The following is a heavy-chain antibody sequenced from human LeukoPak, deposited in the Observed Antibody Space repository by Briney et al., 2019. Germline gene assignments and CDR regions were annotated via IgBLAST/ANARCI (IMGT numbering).Heavy chain of an antibody. CDR1: GFTFSSYG. CDR2: ISYDGSNK. D-gene: IGHD3-3*01. CDR3: AKDRYYDFWREIDY. Sequence: PGGSLRLSCAASGFTFSSYGMHWVRQAPGKGLEWVAVISYDGSNKYYADSVKGRFTISRDNSKNTLYLQMNSLRAEDTAVYYCAKDRYYDFWREIDYWGQGTLVTVSS. J-gene: IGHJ4*02. V-gene: IGHV3-30*18.